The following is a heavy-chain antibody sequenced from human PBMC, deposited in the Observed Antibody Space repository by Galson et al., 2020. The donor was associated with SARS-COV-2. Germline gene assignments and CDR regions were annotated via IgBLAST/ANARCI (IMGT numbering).Heavy chain of an antibody. CDR3: AKDGWGGDFLFDI. V-gene: IGHV3-30*18. CDR1: GFTFSSYG. CDR2: ISYDGSNK. D-gene: IGHD2-21*01. Sequence: GESLKISCAASGFTFSSYGMHWARQAPGKGLEWVAVISYDGSNKYYADSVKGRFTISRDNSKNTLYLQMNSLRAEDTAVYYCAKDGWGGDFLFDIWGQGTMVTVSS. J-gene: IGHJ3*02.